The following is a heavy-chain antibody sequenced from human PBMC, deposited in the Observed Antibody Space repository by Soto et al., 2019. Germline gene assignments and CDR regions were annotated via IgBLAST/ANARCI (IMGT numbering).Heavy chain of an antibody. Sequence: SGPTLVNPTQTLTLTCTFSGLSLSTSGVGVGWIRQPPGKALEWLALIYWNDDKRYSPSLKSRLTITKDTSKNQVVLTMTNMDPVDTATYYCAKWLYKENWFDPWGQGTLVTVSS. CDR1: GLSLSTSGVG. J-gene: IGHJ5*02. CDR3: AKWLYKENWFDP. CDR2: IYWNDDK. D-gene: IGHD3-22*01. V-gene: IGHV2-5*01.